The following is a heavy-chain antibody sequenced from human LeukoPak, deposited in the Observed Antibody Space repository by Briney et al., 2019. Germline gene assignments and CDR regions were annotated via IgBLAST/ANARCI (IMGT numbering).Heavy chain of an antibody. Sequence: PGGSLRLSCAASGFTVSSNYMSWVRQAPGKGLEWGSVIYSGGSTYYADSVKGRFTISRDNSKNTLYLQMNSLRAEDTAVYYCARIGGAVAGSFDYWGQGTLVTVSS. J-gene: IGHJ4*02. CDR2: IYSGGST. D-gene: IGHD6-19*01. CDR1: GFTVSSNY. CDR3: ARIGGAVAGSFDY. V-gene: IGHV3-53*01.